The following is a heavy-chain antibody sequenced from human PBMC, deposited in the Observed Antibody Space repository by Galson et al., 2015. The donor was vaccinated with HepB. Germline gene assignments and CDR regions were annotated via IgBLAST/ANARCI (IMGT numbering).Heavy chain of an antibody. V-gene: IGHV3-30-3*01. CDR3: AREVQRGYYYYYYMDV. D-gene: IGHD6-25*01. CDR1: GFTFSSYA. CDR2: ISYDGSNK. Sequence: SLRLSCAASGFTFSSYAMHWVRQAPGKGLEWVAVISYDGSNKYYADSVKGRFTISRDNSKNTLYLQMNSLRAEDTAVYYCAREVQRGYYYYYYMDVWGKGTTVTVSS. J-gene: IGHJ6*03.